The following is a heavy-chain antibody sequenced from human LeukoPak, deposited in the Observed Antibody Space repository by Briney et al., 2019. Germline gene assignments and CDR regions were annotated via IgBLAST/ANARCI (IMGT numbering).Heavy chain of an antibody. CDR3: TTPRYSSNWYAYDY. J-gene: IGHJ4*02. Sequence: GGSLRLSCAASGFIFSNAWMSWVRQAPGKGLEWVGRIKSKTDGGTTDYAAPLKGRLTISRDDSKNTLFLQVNSLKTEDTAVYYCTTPRYSSNWYAYDYWGQGTLVTVSS. D-gene: IGHD6-13*01. CDR2: IKSKTDGGTT. V-gene: IGHV3-15*01. CDR1: GFIFSNAW.